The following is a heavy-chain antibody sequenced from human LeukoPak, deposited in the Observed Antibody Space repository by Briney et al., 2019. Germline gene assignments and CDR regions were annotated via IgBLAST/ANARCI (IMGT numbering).Heavy chain of an antibody. J-gene: IGHJ4*02. V-gene: IGHV3-7*01. CDR3: AKDNHSGFDY. CDR1: GFTFSSYW. CDR2: IKQDGSEK. D-gene: IGHD1-14*01. Sequence: GGSLRLSCAASGFTFSSYWMSWVRQAPGKGLEWVANIKQDGSEKYYVDSVKGRFTISRDNSKNTLYLQMNSLRAEDTAVYYCAKDNHSGFDYWGQGTLVTVSS.